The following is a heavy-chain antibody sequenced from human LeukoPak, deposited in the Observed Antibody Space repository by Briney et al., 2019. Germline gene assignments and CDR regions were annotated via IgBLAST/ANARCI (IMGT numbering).Heavy chain of an antibody. CDR2: IRNSGNT. CDR3: VRHVYGEYGPGDY. CDR1: GGSFSSSSHF. V-gene: IGHV4-39*01. J-gene: IGHJ4*02. Sequence: PSETLSLTCTVSGGSFSSSSHFWGWLRQPPGRGLEWIGSIRNSGNTYYSPSLQSRVTISVDTSKNQFSLELSSVTAADTAIYYSVRHVYGEYGPGDYWGQGILVTVSS. D-gene: IGHD4-17*01.